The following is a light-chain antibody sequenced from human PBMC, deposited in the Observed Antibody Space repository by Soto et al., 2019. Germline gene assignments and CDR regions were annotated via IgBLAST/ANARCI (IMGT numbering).Light chain of an antibody. CDR3: QQSYCVPRP. J-gene: IGKJ1*01. Sequence: IQITQTPNSLSASVGHRVTITYRASQSIDSYLNWYQRKPGKAPNVLIYAASTLQSGVPTRFSGSGSGTDFTLTISSLQPEDFATYYCQQSYCVPRPFGLGTKVAI. CDR2: AAS. CDR1: QSIDSY. V-gene: IGKV1-39*01.